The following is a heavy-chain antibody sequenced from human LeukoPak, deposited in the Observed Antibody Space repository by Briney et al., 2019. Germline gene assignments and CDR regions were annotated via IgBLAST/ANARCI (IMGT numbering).Heavy chain of an antibody. CDR3: ARKDSSPRTFDY. Sequence: GGSLRLSCAASGISFSNYWMSWVRQAPGKGLEWVANIKEDGSEKNYVDSVKGRFTISRDNAKNSLNLQMNSLRAEDTAVYYCARKDSSPRTFDYWGQGTLVTVSS. CDR2: IKEDGSEK. J-gene: IGHJ4*02. CDR1: GISFSNYW. D-gene: IGHD3-22*01. V-gene: IGHV3-7*01.